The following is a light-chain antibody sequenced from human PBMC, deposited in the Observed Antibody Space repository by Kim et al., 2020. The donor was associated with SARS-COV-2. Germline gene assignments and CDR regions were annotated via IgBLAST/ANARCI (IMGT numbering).Light chain of an antibody. CDR1: SSNIGAGYD. CDR3: QSFDNSLSSYV. Sequence: QRVLISCTGISSNIGAGYDVHWYQQLPGTAPKFLVYSNNNRPSFVPGRFSTSKSVTSASLAITVLQAEDEADYYCQSFDNSLSSYVFGTGTKVTVL. CDR2: SNN. V-gene: IGLV1-40*01. J-gene: IGLJ1*01.